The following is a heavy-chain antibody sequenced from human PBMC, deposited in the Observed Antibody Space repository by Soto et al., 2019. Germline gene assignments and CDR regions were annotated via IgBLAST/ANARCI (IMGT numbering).Heavy chain of an antibody. CDR3: ARWGTTGGLDV. CDR2: TSYDGSDK. J-gene: IGHJ1*01. V-gene: IGHV3-30*19. Sequence: QVQLVESGGGVVQPGTSLRVSCVGSGFTFRSYVMHWVRQAPGKGLEWVALTSYDGSDKYYDDSVRGRFTISRDNSSNTVDLQMDSLSLEDTALYYCARWGTTGGLDVWGQGTLVSVSS. CDR1: GFTFRSYV. D-gene: IGHD3-16*01.